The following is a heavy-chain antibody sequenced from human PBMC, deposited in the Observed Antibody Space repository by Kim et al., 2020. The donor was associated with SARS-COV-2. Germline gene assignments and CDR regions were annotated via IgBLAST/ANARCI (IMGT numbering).Heavy chain of an antibody. Sequence: GGSLRLSCAASGFTFSSHWMHWVRQAPGKGLVWVSRTNRDGTTTTYADSVKGRFTISRDNAKNTLYVQMNSLRAEDTAVYYCARGATTMIDSLDYWGQGALVTVSS. V-gene: IGHV3-74*01. J-gene: IGHJ4*02. CDR3: ARGATTMIDSLDY. D-gene: IGHD3-22*01. CDR1: GFTFSSHW. CDR2: TNRDGTTT.